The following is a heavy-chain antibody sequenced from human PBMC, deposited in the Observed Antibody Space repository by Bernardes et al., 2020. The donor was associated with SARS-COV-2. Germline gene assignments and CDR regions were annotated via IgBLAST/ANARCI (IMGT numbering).Heavy chain of an antibody. CDR1: GFTFSSYA. CDR2: ISYDGSNK. J-gene: IGHJ4*02. CDR3: ARPFYDILTGYYLNYFDY. V-gene: IGHV3-30*04. D-gene: IGHD3-9*01. Sequence: GGSLRLSCAASGFTFSSYAMHWVRQAPGKGLEWVAVISYDGSNKYYADSVKGRFTISRDNSKNTLYLQMNSLRAEDTAVYYCARPFYDILTGYYLNYFDYWGQGTLVTVSS.